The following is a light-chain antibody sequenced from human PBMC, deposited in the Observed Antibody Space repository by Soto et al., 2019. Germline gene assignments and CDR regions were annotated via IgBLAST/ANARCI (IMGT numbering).Light chain of an antibody. CDR3: QQADSFPLT. V-gene: IGKV1D-12*01. CDR1: QGISSW. CDR2: AAS. Sequence: DIQMTQSPSSVSASVGDRVIITCRASQGISSWLAWYQQKPGEAPKLLIFAASRLHSGVPSRFIGSGSETDFTLTISDLQPEDCATYYCQQADSFPLTFGGGTKVEIK. J-gene: IGKJ4*01.